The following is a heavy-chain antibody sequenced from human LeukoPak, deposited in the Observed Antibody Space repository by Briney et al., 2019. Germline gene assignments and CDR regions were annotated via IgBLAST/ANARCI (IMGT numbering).Heavy chain of an antibody. V-gene: IGHV3-23*01. J-gene: IGHJ3*02. CDR2: ISGSGGST. CDR3: AKEWSIVVVPAAISAFDI. Sequence: GGSLRLSCADSGFTFSSYAMSWVRQAPGKGLEWVSAISGSGGSTYYADSVKGRFTISRDNSKNTLYLQMNSLRAEDTAVYYCAKEWSIVVVPAAISAFDIWGQGTMVTVSS. D-gene: IGHD2-2*01. CDR1: GFTFSSYA.